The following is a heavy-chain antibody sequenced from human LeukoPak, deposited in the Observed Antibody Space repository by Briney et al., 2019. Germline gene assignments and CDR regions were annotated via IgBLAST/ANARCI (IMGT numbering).Heavy chain of an antibody. CDR1: GGSIATRNYY. CDR3: ASQQRNIRPSGSGYIAYAQKIGS. V-gene: IGHV4-39*01. J-gene: IGHJ4*02. Sequence: SETLSLTCSVSGGSIATRNYYWGWIRQPPGKGLEWIASMYYSGSTSYNPSLNNRVTISVDTSKNQFSVKLRSVTAADTAVYYCASQQRNIRPSGSGYIAYAQKIGSWGQGTLVTVSS. D-gene: IGHD5-12*01. CDR2: MYYSGST.